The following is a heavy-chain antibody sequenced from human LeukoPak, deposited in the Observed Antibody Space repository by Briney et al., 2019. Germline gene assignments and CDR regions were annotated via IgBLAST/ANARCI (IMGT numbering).Heavy chain of an antibody. D-gene: IGHD1-1*01. V-gene: IGHV6-1*01. CDR3: ARGDNYRFDY. CDR1: GDSVSSNSVA. CDR2: TYYRSGWYN. J-gene: IGHJ4*02. Sequence: SQTLSLTCAISGDSVSSNSVAWNWIRQSPSRGLEWLGGTYYRSGWYNHYAVSVKSRITINPDTSKNQFSLQLNSVTPEDTAVYYCARGDNYRFDYWGQGTPVTVSS.